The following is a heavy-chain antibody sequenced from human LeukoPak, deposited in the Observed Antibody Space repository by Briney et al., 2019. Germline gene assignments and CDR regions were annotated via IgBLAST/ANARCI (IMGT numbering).Heavy chain of an antibody. CDR1: GFTFGTYT. Sequence: GGSLRLSCAASGFTFGTYTLSWVRQASGKGLEWVSTISGSGTTTYYADSVKGRFTISRDNSKNTLYLQMNNLRAEDTAVYFCAKTGQLQPHYYGSGNYYAPFDYWGQGTLVTVSS. CDR3: AKTGQLQPHYYGSGNYYAPFDY. J-gene: IGHJ4*02. D-gene: IGHD3-10*01. CDR2: ISGSGTTT. V-gene: IGHV3-23*01.